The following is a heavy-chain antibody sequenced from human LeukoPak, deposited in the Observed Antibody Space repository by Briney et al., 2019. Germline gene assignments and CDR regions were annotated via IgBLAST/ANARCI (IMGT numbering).Heavy chain of an antibody. CDR2: ISRSGRTI. V-gene: IGHV3-48*04. D-gene: IGHD1-7*01. CDR3: AGRTGTTGYHYYMDL. CDR1: EFTFSRHS. J-gene: IGHJ6*03. Sequence: PGGSLRLSCEASEFTFSRHSMNWVRQSPGKGLEWVSYISRSGRTISYADSVKGRFTISRDNVKNSVDLQMNSLRAEDTAMYYCAGRTGTTGYHYYMDLWGNGTTVTVSS.